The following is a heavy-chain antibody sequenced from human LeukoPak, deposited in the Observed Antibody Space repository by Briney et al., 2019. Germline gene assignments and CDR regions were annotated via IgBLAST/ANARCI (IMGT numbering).Heavy chain of an antibody. CDR2: TYYRSKWYN. Sequence: SQTLSLTCAISGDSVSSNSAAWNWLRQSPSRGLEWLGRTYYRSKWYNDYAVPVKSRITINPDTSKNQFSLQLNSVTPEDTAVYYCARGGIVGATRSLDYWGQGTLVTVSS. V-gene: IGHV6-1*01. CDR1: GDSVSSNSAA. D-gene: IGHD1-26*01. J-gene: IGHJ4*02. CDR3: ARGGIVGATRSLDY.